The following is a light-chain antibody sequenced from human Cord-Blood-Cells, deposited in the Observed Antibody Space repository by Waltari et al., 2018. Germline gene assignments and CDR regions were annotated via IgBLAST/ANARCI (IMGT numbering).Light chain of an antibody. CDR1: QGIRND. J-gene: IGKJ2*01. CDR3: LQDYNYPYT. V-gene: IGKV1-6*01. CDR2: AAS. Sequence: AIQMTQSPSSLSAYVGDRVTITCRASQGIRNDLGLYQQKPGKAPKLLIYAASSLQSGVPSRFSGSGSGTDFTLTISSLQPEDFATYYCLQDYNYPYTFGQGTKLEIK.